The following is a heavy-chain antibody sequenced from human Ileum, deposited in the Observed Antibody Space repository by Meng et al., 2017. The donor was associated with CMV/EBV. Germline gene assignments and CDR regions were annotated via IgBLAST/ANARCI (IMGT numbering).Heavy chain of an antibody. Sequence: ASVKVSCKASGNTFSTYGISWVRQAPGQGLEWVAWINLDNSNIKYAQKFQGRVSVTTDTSTSTAYMELRSLRSDDTAVYYCARGRGIVPDSLDVWGQGTTVTVSS. D-gene: IGHD3-10*01. CDR3: ARGRGIVPDSLDV. CDR1: GNTFSTYG. J-gene: IGHJ6*02. V-gene: IGHV1-18*01. CDR2: INLDNSNI.